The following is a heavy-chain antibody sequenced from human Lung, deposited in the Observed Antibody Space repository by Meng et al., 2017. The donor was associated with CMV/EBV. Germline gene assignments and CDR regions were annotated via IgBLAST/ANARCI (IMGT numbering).Heavy chain of an antibody. J-gene: IGHJ6*02. D-gene: IGHD6-13*01. V-gene: IGHV3-43D*03. CDR2: ISWDGGST. Sequence: SXAASGFTFDDYAMHWVRQAPGKGLEWVSLISWDGGSTYYADSVKGRFTISRDNSKNSLYLQMNSLRAEDTALYYCAKEYIAAAGTDYYYGMDVWGQGXTVTVSS. CDR3: AKEYIAAAGTDYYYGMDV. CDR1: GFTFDDYA.